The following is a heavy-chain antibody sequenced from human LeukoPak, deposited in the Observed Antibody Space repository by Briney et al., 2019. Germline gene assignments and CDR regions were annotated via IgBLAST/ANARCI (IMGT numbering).Heavy chain of an antibody. J-gene: IGHJ4*02. CDR1: GFTFSDYY. Sequence: GGSLRLSCAASGFTFSDYYMSWIRQAPGKGLEWVSYISSSGSTIYYADSVKGRFTISRDNAKNSLYLQMNSLRAEDTAVYYCARVDCSGGSCYSGIFDYWGQGTLVTVSS. CDR2: ISSSGSTI. CDR3: ARVDCSGGSCYSGIFDY. D-gene: IGHD2-15*01. V-gene: IGHV3-11*01.